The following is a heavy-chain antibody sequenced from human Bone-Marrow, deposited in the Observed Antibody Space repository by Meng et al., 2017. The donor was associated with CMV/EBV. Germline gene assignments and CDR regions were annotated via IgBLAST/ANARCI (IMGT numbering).Heavy chain of an antibody. V-gene: IGHV3-7*01. CDR3: ARDLNFWTRVVIIHYGMDV. Sequence: GESLKISCAASGFTFSSYAMHWVRQAPGKGLEWVANIKQDGSEKYYVDSVKGRFTISRDNAKNSLYLQMNSLRAEDTAVYYCARDLNFWTRVVIIHYGMDVWGQGTKVTSP. D-gene: IGHD3-3*01. CDR2: IKQDGSEK. J-gene: IGHJ6*02. CDR1: GFTFSSYA.